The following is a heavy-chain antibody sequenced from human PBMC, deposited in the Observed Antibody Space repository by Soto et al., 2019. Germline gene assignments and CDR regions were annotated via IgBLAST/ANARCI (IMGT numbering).Heavy chain of an antibody. D-gene: IGHD3-10*01. CDR2: VYATGTT. CDR3: VRDGSKTLRDWFDP. Sequence: SETLSLTCSVSGGSISKFYWSWIRKTAGKGLEWMGRVYATGTTDYDPSLRSRVAMSVDISRKTFSLRLTSVTAADTGMYYCVRDGSKTLRDWFDPWGQGKLVTAPQ. CDR1: GGSISKFY. J-gene: IGHJ5*02. V-gene: IGHV4-4*07.